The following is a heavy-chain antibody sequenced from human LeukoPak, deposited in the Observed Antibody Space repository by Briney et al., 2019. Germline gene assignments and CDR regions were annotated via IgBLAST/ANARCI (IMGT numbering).Heavy chain of an antibody. V-gene: IGHV1-3*01. J-gene: IGHJ4*02. CDR2: INAGNGNT. CDR3: ARDDSRSGGYFDY. D-gene: IGHD1-26*01. Sequence: GASVKVSCKASGYTFTSYAMHWVRQAPGQRLEWMGWINAGNGNTKYSQKFQGRVTITRDTSASTAYMELSSLRSEDTAAYYRARDDSRSGGYFDYWGQGTLVTVSS. CDR1: GYTFTSYA.